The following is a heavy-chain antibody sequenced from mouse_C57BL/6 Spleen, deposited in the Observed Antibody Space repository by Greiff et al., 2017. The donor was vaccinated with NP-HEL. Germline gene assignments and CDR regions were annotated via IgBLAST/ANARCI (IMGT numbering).Heavy chain of an antibody. CDR1: GFTFSDYG. CDR3: ARPMVTTNFDV. V-gene: IGHV5-17*01. Sequence: EVMLVESGGGLVKPGGSLKLSCAASGFTFSDYGMHWVRQAPEKGLEWVAYISSGSSTIYYADTVKGRFTISRDNAKNTLFLQMTSLRSEDTAMYYCARPMVTTNFDVWGTGTTVTVSS. D-gene: IGHD2-2*01. CDR2: ISSGSSTI. J-gene: IGHJ1*03.